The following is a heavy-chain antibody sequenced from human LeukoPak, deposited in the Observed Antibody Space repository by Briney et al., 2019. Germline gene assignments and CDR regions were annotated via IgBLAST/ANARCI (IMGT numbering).Heavy chain of an antibody. CDR1: GFTFSSYE. V-gene: IGHV3-48*03. CDR3: AREGTDCSSTSCYYPPGADWFDP. D-gene: IGHD2-2*01. CDR2: ISSSGSTI. J-gene: IGHJ5*02. Sequence: GGSLRLSCAASGFTFSSYEMNWVRQAPGKGLEWVSYISSSGSTIYYADSVKGRFTISRDNAKNSLYLQMNSLRAEDTAVYYCAREGTDCSSTSCYYPPGADWFDPWGQGTLVTVSS.